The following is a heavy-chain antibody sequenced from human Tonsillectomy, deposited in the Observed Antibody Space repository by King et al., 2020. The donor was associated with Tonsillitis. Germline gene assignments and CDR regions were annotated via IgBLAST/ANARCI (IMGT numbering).Heavy chain of an antibody. J-gene: IGHJ6*02. CDR1: GYTFTSHY. V-gene: IGHV1-46*01. CDR2: TKPSGGSS. CDR3: ARASAAGGDDFSSYYGMDV. D-gene: IGHD3-3*01. Sequence: GQLVQSGAEVKKPGASVKVSCKASGYTFTSHYVHWVRQAPGQGLEWMGITKPSGGSSTYAQEFQGRVTKTRDTSTSTVYMQLSSLRSEDTAMYYWARASAAGGDDFSSYYGMDVWAQGTTVTVSS.